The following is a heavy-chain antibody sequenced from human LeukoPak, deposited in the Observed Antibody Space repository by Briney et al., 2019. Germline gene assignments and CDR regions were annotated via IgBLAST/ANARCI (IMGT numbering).Heavy chain of an antibody. CDR2: IYYSGST. CDR3: ARTSRHFYGSGSNLTPWPADMDV. D-gene: IGHD3-10*01. J-gene: IGHJ6*02. Sequence: SETLSLTCTVSGGSINSYFWTWIRQPPGKGLEWIGYIYYSGSTHYNPSLDSRVTISMDTSKNHFSLKLSSVTAADTAIYYCARTSRHFYGSGSNLTPWPADMDVWGQGTKVTVSS. CDR1: GGSINSYF. V-gene: IGHV4-59*01.